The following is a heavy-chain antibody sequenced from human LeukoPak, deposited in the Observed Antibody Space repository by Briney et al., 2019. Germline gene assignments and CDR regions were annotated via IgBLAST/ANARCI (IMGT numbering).Heavy chain of an antibody. D-gene: IGHD4-4*01. Sequence: GRSLRLSCAASGFTFSSYWMSWVRQAPGKGLEWGANIKQDGSEKYYVDSVKGRFTISRDNAKNSLYLQMNSLRAEDTAVYYCASPATVNEHTIASRSFDYWGQGTLVTVSS. J-gene: IGHJ4*02. CDR1: GFTFSSYW. V-gene: IGHV3-7*01. CDR2: IKQDGSEK. CDR3: ASPATVNEHTIASRSFDY.